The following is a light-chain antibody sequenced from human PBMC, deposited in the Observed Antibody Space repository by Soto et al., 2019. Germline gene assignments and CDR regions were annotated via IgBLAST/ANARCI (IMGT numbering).Light chain of an antibody. J-gene: IGKJ2*02. Sequence: DIQMTQSPSTLSAFVGDRVTITCRASQSVSNWLAWYQQKPGKAPRLLISKASTLESGVPSRFSGSGSWTEFTLSISSLQPEDFATYYCQQYRSASTFGQGTKLEIK. V-gene: IGKV1-5*03. CDR2: KAS. CDR1: QSVSNW. CDR3: QQYRSAST.